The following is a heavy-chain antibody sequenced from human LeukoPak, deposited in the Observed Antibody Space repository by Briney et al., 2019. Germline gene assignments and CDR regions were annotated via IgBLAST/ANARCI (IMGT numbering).Heavy chain of an antibody. D-gene: IGHD4/OR15-4a*01. CDR1: GMSFSSYE. Sequence: GGSLRLSCAASGMSFSSYEMNWVRQAPGKALEWVGRIKSTTDGGTTDHAAPVRGRFTISRDDSKTTLYLQMNSLKTEDTAVYYCTTYLTTRGQGTLVTVSS. CDR3: TTYLTT. CDR2: IKSTTDGGTT. V-gene: IGHV3-15*01. J-gene: IGHJ4*02.